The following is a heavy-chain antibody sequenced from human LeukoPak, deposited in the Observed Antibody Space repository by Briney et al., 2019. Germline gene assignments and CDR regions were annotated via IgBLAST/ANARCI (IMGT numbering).Heavy chain of an antibody. CDR2: IWYDGSNE. CDR1: GFSFGTYS. Sequence: GGSLRLSCVASGFSFGTYSMHWARQVPGKGLEWVAVIWYDGSNEDYADSVKGRFTISRDNSKNTLYLQMNSLRPEDTAVYYCAKDRGAYGPYYFDYWGQGTLVTVSS. J-gene: IGHJ4*02. D-gene: IGHD5-12*01. CDR3: AKDRGAYGPYYFDY. V-gene: IGHV3-30*02.